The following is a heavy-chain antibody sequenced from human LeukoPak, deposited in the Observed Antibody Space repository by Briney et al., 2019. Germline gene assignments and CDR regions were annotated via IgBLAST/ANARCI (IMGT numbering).Heavy chain of an antibody. CDR1: GFTFSSYA. V-gene: IGHV3-23*01. CDR3: ATSDDRWSGMDN. Sequence: PGVSLRLSCAASGFTFSSYAMSWVPQAPGKGLVWVTAITGSGGSKYCAGSLQGRFTLSRDHTKNSMYLQMASLSAEDTAVYYCATSDDRWSGMDNWGEGTLVTVSS. D-gene: IGHD3-3*01. CDR2: ITGSGGSK. J-gene: IGHJ4*02.